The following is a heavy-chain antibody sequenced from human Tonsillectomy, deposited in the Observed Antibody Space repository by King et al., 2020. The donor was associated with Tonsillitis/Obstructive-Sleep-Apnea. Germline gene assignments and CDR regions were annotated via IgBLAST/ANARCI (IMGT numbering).Heavy chain of an antibody. J-gene: IGHJ6*02. CDR3: AKVVVVTASYYYYAMDV. CDR2: ISYDGSNK. CDR1: GFTFSTYV. V-gene: IGHV3-30*18. Sequence: VQLVESGGGVVQPGRSLRLSCAASGFTFSTYVMHWVRQAPGKVLEWVAVISYDGSNKYYADSVKGRFTLSRDNSKNTLYLQMNSLRAEDTAVYYCAKVVVVTASYYYYAMDVWGQGTTVTVSS. D-gene: IGHD2-21*02.